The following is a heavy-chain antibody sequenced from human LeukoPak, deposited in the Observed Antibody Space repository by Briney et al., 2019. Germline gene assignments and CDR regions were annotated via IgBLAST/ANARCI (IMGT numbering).Heavy chain of an antibody. Sequence: GRSLRLSCAASGFTFDDDAMHWGRRAPGTDLQAFSGISWNSGSIGYADSVKGRFTISRDNAKNSLYLQMNSLRAEDSALYYCAKGFCSEVSGFRILTGSTTYFDYWGQGTLVTVSS. J-gene: IGHJ4*02. CDR2: ISWNSGSI. CDR1: GFTFDDDA. D-gene: IGHD3-9*01. CDR3: AKGFCSEVSGFRILTGSTTYFDY. V-gene: IGHV3-9*01.